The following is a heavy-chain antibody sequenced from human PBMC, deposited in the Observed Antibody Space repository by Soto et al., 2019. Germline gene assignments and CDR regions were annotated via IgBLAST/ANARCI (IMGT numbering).Heavy chain of an antibody. CDR1: GFMIGDYY. Sequence: PGETLSVTCAASGFMIGDYYWRWIRQAPGKGLEWVSFISGSVGPTHYADSAKGRFTISRDRAQNSVSLQMNRLRAEDTGVYYCARSLRLAAAGGLDNWGQGALVTVSS. V-gene: IGHV3-11*04. D-gene: IGHD6-13*01. CDR2: ISGSVGPT. CDR3: ARSLRLAAAGGLDN. J-gene: IGHJ4*02.